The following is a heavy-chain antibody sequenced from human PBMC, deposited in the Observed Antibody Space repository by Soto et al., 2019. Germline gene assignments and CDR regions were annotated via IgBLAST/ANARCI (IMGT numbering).Heavy chain of an antibody. J-gene: IGHJ4*02. V-gene: IGHV4-59*01. CDR3: ASYDCSGGSCYSAFDY. CDR1: GGSISSYY. CDR2: IYYSGST. D-gene: IGHD2-15*01. Sequence: SETLSLTCTVSGGSISSYYWSWIRQPPGKGLEWIGYIYYSGSTNYNPSLKSRVTISVDTSKNQFSLKLSSVTAADTAVYYCASYDCSGGSCYSAFDYWGQGTLVTSPQ.